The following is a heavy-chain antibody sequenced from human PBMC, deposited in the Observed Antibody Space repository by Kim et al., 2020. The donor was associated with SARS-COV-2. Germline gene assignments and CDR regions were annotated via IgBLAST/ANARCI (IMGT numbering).Heavy chain of an antibody. J-gene: IGHJ4*02. D-gene: IGHD2-2*02. V-gene: IGHV3-23*01. CDR2: ISGSGDNT. CDR1: GFAFSNYA. Sequence: GGSLRLSCAASGFAFSNYAMTWVRQAPGRGLEWVSSISGSGDNTLYADSVKGRFTIFRDNSNNTLYLQTNSLRADDTAVYYCAKGRGSSTTSCYNYWGPGILVTVSS. CDR3: AKGRGSSTTSCYNY.